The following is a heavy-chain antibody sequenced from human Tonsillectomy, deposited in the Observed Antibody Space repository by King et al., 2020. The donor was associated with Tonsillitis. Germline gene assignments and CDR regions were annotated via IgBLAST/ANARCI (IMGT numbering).Heavy chain of an antibody. Sequence: QLQESGPGLVKPSETLSLICTVSGDSISSYFWSWIRQPAGKELEWIGRVYSSGSTNYNPSLKSRVSMSVEKSRNQFSLRLSSVTAADAAVYYCARDEEXXAVGNYAYMDVXGRGITVTVSS. V-gene: IGHV4-4*07. J-gene: IGHJ6*03. CDR1: GDSISSYF. D-gene: IGHD2-2*01. CDR3: ARDEEXXAVGNYAYMDV. CDR2: VYSSGST.